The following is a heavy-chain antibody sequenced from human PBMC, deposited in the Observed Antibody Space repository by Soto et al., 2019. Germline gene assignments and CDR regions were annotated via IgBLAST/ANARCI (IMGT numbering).Heavy chain of an antibody. V-gene: IGHV1-18*01. CDR3: ARSYYDFWSGSYPMDV. D-gene: IGHD3-3*01. Sequence: ASVKVSCKASGYTFTSYGISWVRQAPGQGLEWMGWISAYNGNTKYSQKFQGRVTITTDTSTSTAYMELSSLRSEDTAVYYCARSYYDFWSGSYPMDVWGQGTTVTVSS. J-gene: IGHJ6*02. CDR2: ISAYNGNT. CDR1: GYTFTSYG.